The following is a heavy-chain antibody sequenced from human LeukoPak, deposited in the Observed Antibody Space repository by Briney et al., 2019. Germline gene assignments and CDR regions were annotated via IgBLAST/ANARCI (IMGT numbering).Heavy chain of an antibody. V-gene: IGHV3-7*01. CDR3: ARWLVFRGVYDFDY. D-gene: IGHD3-10*01. J-gene: IGHJ4*02. CDR2: VKEDGSEK. Sequence: PGGSLSLSCAASGFTFSSHWMSWVRQAPGKGLEWVADVKEDGSEKTYVDSVKGRFPISRDNAKNSLYLQMNSLRAEDTAVYYCARWLVFRGVYDFDYWGQGTMVTVSS. CDR1: GFTFSSHW.